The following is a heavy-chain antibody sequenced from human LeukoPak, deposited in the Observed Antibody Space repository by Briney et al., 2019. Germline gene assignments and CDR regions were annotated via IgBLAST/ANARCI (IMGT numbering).Heavy chain of an antibody. D-gene: IGHD2/OR15-2a*01. CDR1: GGSISSYH. J-gene: IGHJ4*02. V-gene: IGHV4-59*08. CDR3: AGHHPRNTVDF. Sequence: SETLSLTCTVSGGSISSYHWSWLRQPPGKGLEWIAYISDIGSINYNPSLKSRVTISLDTSKNQFSLKLSSVTAADTAVYYCAGHHPRNTVDFWGQGTLVTVSS. CDR2: ISDIGSI.